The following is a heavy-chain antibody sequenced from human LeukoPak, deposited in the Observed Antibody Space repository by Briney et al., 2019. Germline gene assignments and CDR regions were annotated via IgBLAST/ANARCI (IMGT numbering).Heavy chain of an antibody. CDR3: AKTLYSTGWSPLDY. D-gene: IGHD6-19*01. J-gene: IGHJ4*02. CDR1: GFTFSSYD. CDR2: ISYDESNK. V-gene: IGHV3-30*18. Sequence: PGGSLRLSRAASGFTFSSYDMHWVRQAPGKGLDWVAVISYDESNKYYADFVKGRFTISRDNSKNTLYLQMNSLRAEDTAVYDCAKTLYSTGWSPLDYWGQGTLVTVSS.